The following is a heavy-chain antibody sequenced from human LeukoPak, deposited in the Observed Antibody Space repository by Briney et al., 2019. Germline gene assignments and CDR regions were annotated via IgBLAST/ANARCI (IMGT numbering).Heavy chain of an antibody. J-gene: IGHJ6*03. D-gene: IGHD6-19*01. CDR2: IYYSGST. CDR1: GGSISSSSYF. Sequence: PSETLSLTCTVSGGSISSSSYFWGWIRQPPGKGLEWIGTIYYSGSTYYNPSLKSRVTISVDTSKNQFSLKLSSVTAADTAVYYCARHCDSSGWGGRGYYYFYYYMDVWGKGTTVTISS. CDR3: ARHCDSSGWGGRGYYYFYYYMDV. V-gene: IGHV4-39*01.